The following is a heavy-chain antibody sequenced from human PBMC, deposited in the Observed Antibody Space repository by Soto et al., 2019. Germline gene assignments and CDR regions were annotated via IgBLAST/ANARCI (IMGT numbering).Heavy chain of an antibody. V-gene: IGHV1-69*13. CDR2: IIPIFGTA. CDR1: GGTFSSYA. Sequence: SVKVSCKASGGTFSSYAISWVRQAPGQGLEWMGGIIPIFGTANYAQKFQGRVTITADESTSTAYMELSSLRSEDTAVYYCARPSIAARLDYYCYYGMDVWGQGTTVTVSS. D-gene: IGHD6-6*01. CDR3: ARPSIAARLDYYCYYGMDV. J-gene: IGHJ6*02.